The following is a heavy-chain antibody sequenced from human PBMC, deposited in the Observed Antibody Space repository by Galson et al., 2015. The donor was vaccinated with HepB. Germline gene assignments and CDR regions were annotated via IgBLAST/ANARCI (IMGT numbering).Heavy chain of an antibody. CDR2: IFHSGTT. D-gene: IGHD6-13*01. J-gene: IGHJ4*02. CDR3: ARVVGVYNVGDIDY. V-gene: IGHV4-39*07. CDR1: GGSISSGTYY. Sequence: ETLSLTCTVSGGSISSGTYYWGWIRQPPGKGLEWIGTIFHSGTTYYNLSLKSRVTISVDTSKNQFSLKLTSVTSADTAVYYCARVVGVYNVGDIDYWGQGTLVTVSS.